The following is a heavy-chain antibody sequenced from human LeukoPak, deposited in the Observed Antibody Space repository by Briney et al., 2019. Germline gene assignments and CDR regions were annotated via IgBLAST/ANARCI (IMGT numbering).Heavy chain of an antibody. V-gene: IGHV1-18*04. Sequence: ASVKVSCKASGYTFTSYGISWVRQAPGQGLEWMGWISAYNGNTNYAQKLQGRVTMTTDTSTSTAYMELRSLRSDDTAVYYCARTMLTTGELLFRFDYWGQGTLVTVTS. CDR2: ISAYNGNT. J-gene: IGHJ4*02. CDR1: GYTFTSYG. CDR3: ARTMLTTGELLFRFDY. D-gene: IGHD3-10*01.